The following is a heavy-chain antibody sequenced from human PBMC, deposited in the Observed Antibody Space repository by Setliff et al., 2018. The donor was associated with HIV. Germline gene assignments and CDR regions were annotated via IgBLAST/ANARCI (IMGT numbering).Heavy chain of an antibody. J-gene: IGHJ3*01. D-gene: IGHD2-21*02. CDR3: ARGEACGGGCHYAFEL. V-gene: IGHV4-38-2*02. Sequence: SETLSLTCTVSGYSISSDYWWGWIRQPPGKGLEWIASIYHSGNTYYMPSLQSRVTISVDMSKNQFSLKLNSVTAADTAVYYCARGEACGGGCHYAFELWGRGTMVTVSS. CDR1: GYSISSDYW. CDR2: IYHSGNT.